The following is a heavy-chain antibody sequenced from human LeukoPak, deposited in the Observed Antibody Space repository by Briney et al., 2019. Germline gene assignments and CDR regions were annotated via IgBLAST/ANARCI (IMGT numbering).Heavy chain of an antibody. CDR3: HGVGLRSEGSYPRRS. V-gene: IGHV3-11*04. CDR2: ITSGGGFK. J-gene: IGHJ4*02. Sequence: GESLTLSCNGSGFTFTSFHISWLRQAPGKGLEWVSYITSGGGFKYYADSVKGRFSISRDDSKNSVFLQMNSLRVEDTAVYYCHGVGLRSEGSYPRRSGGRGTLVTVSS. D-gene: IGHD3-16*01. CDR1: GFTFTSFH.